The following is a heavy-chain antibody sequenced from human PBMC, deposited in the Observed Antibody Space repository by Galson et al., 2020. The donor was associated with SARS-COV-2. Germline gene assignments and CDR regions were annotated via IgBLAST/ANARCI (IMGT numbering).Heavy chain of an antibody. V-gene: IGHV3-73*01. CDR1: GFTFSGSA. CDR3: TGQQGSGSRDYYYGMDV. Sequence: GESLKISCVASGFTFSGSAMHWVRQASGKGLEWVGRIRDKVNNYATAYAASVKGRFTISRDDSKNTAYLQMNSLKTEDTAVYYCTGQQGSGSRDYYYGMDVWGQGTTVTVSS. J-gene: IGHJ6*02. D-gene: IGHD6-19*01. CDR2: IRDKVNNYAT.